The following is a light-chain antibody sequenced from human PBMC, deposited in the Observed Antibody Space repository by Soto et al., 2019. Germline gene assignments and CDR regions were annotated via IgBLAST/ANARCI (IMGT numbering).Light chain of an antibody. CDR2: EVS. V-gene: IGLV2-8*01. Sequence: QSVLTQPASVSGSPGQSITISCSGTSSDVGGYNLVSLYQQHPGRAPKLLIYEVSERPSGVPDRFSGSKSGNTASLTVFGLQAEDEADYYCSSYGGNNNYVFGTGTKVTVL. CDR3: SSYGGNNNYV. CDR1: SSDVGGYNL. J-gene: IGLJ1*01.